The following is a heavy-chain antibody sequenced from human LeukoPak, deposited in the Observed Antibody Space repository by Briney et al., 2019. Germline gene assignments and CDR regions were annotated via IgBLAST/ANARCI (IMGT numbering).Heavy chain of an antibody. J-gene: IGHJ5*02. CDR3: AREGELNWFDP. D-gene: IGHD3-16*01. CDR1: GFTFSSYS. Sequence: PGGSLRLSCAASGFTFSSYSMNWVRQAPGKGLEWVSSITSSSSYIYYADSVKGRFTISRDNAKNSLYLQMNGLRAEDTAVYYCAREGELNWFDPWGQGTLVTVSS. CDR2: ITSSSSYI. V-gene: IGHV3-21*01.